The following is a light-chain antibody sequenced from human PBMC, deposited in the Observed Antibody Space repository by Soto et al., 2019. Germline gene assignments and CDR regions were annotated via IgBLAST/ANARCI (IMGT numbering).Light chain of an antibody. CDR2: DAS. CDR3: QQYNTDST. Sequence: DIQMTQSPSTLSASVGDRVTITCRASQSINKWLAWYQQKPGKAPNLLVFDASTLQSGVPSRFSGSGFGTEFTLIISSMQPDDVATYYCQQYNTDSTFGGGTKVEIK. V-gene: IGKV1-5*01. J-gene: IGKJ4*01. CDR1: QSINKW.